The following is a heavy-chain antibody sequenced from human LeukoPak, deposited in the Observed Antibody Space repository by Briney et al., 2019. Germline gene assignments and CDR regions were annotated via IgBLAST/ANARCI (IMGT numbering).Heavy chain of an antibody. CDR3: ASYDGGAAYFEY. Sequence: GGSLRLSCAASGFTVSNNYMSWVRQAPGKGLEWVSVIYSGGTTYYADSVRGRFTISRDNSKNTVHLQMNSLRPEDTAVYYCASYDGGAAYFEYWGQGTLVTVFS. CDR2: IYSGGTT. J-gene: IGHJ4*02. D-gene: IGHD3-16*01. V-gene: IGHV3-66*02. CDR1: GFTVSNNY.